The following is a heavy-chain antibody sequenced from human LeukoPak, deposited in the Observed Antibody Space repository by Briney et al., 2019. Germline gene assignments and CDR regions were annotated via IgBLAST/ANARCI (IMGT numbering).Heavy chain of an antibody. CDR3: ARGVLLNNYYFDF. Sequence: PGGSLRLSCAASGFTFSSYEMNWVRQAPGKGLEWVSYISSSGSTIYYADSVKGRFTISRDNAKNSLYLQMNSLRAEDTAVYYCARGVLLNNYYFDFWGQGTLVTVSS. D-gene: IGHD2/OR15-2a*01. J-gene: IGHJ4*02. CDR1: GFTFSSYE. V-gene: IGHV3-48*03. CDR2: ISSSGSTI.